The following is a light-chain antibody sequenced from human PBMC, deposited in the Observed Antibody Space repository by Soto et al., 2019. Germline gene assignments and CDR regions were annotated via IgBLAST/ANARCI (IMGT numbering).Light chain of an antibody. J-gene: IGKJ2*01. CDR2: GAS. CDR3: QQYGSSYT. V-gene: IGKV3-20*01. Sequence: EIVWTQSPGTLSLSPGERATLSCRASQSVNSNYLAWNQQKPGQAPRLLIYGASSRATGIPDRFSGSGSGTDFTLTISRLEPEDFAVYYCQQYGSSYTFGQGTKLEIK. CDR1: QSVNSNY.